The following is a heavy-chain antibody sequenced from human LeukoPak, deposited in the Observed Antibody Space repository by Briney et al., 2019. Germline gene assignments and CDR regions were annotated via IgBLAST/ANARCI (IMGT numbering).Heavy chain of an antibody. J-gene: IGHJ4*02. D-gene: IGHD5-12*01. CDR3: ATVATTRDFDY. CDR2: FDPEDGET. V-gene: IGHV1-24*01. CDR1: GYTLSDLS. Sequence: ASVKVSCKVSGYTLSDLSMHWVRQAPGKGLEWMGSFDPEDGETIYAQKFQGRVTMTEDTSTDTAYMALSSLRSEDTAVYYCATVATTRDFDYWGQGTLVTVSS.